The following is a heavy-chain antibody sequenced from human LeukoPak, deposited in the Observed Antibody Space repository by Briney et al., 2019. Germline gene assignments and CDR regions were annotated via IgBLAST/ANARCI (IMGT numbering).Heavy chain of an antibody. Sequence: PSETLSLTCAVSGGTISSSTWRWWVRQPAEKGLEWSGVIYHSGSTNYNPSFKSRVTISVDKSKNQFSLKLSSVTAADTAVYYCARDVFDWLSPFDYWGEGTLVTVSS. D-gene: IGHD3-9*01. J-gene: IGHJ4*02. CDR2: IYHSGST. CDR3: ARDVFDWLSPFDY. V-gene: IGHV4-4*02. CDR1: GGTISSSTW.